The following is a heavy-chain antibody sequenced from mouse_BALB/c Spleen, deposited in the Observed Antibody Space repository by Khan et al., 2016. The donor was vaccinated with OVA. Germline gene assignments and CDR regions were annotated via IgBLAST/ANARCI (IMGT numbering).Heavy chain of an antibody. D-gene: IGHD2-4*01. CDR1: GYSITSEYA. J-gene: IGHJ3*01. CDR2: INYSGNT. CDR3: ARKDYYDYDPFPC. Sequence: VQLKESGPGLVKPSQSLSLTCTVTGYSITSEYAWNWIRQFPGNKLEWMGYINYSGNTRFNPSLKGRTSITRDTSKNQFFLQLNSVTTEDTATYYCARKDYYDYDPFPCWGQGTLVTVSA. V-gene: IGHV3-2*02.